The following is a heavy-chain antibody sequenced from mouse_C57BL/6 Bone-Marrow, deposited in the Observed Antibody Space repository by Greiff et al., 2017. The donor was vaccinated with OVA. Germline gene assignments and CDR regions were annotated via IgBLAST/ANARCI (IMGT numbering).Heavy chain of an antibody. CDR2: SRNKANDYTT. V-gene: IGHV7-1*01. D-gene: IGHD1-1*01. Sequence: EVKLMESGGGLVQSGRSLRLSCATSGFTFSDFYMEWVRQAPGKGLEWIAASRNKANDYTTEYSASVKGRFIVSRDTSQSILYLQMHALRAEDTAIYYCARDAHYYGSSYGFAYWGQGTLVTVSA. CDR3: ARDAHYYGSSYGFAY. CDR1: GFTFSDFY. J-gene: IGHJ3*01.